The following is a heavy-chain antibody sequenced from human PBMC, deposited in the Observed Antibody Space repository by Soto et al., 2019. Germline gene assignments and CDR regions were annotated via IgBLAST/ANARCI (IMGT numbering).Heavy chain of an antibody. V-gene: IGHV3-74*01. Sequence: EVQLVESGGGLVLPGGSLRLSCAASGFTFSRYWMHWVRQAPGKGLVWVSRISSYGSDTHYADSVKGRFTISRDNAKNMMTLQMNSLRADDTAVYYCASNYAYAEGYYWYGIDVWGQGTTVTVSS. J-gene: IGHJ6*02. CDR1: GFTFSRYW. D-gene: IGHD3-16*01. CDR2: ISSYGSDT. CDR3: ASNYAYAEGYYWYGIDV.